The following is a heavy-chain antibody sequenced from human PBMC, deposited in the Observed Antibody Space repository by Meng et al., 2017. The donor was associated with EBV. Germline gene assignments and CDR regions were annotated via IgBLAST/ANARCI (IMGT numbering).Heavy chain of an antibody. J-gene: IGHJ5*02. V-gene: IGHV4-39*01. CDR3: ARPFPSWQSPRLDPFGA. CDR2: VHYTGST. D-gene: IGHD6-19*01. CDR1: XDSISSFYY. Sequence: QLQLRESGPGQVKPSXXXXHTXXGXXDSISSFYYWGWIRQPPGRGLEWIGSVHYTGSTYYSPSLKSRVTVSVDTSKNQFSLRLTSVTAADTAVYYCARPFPSWQSPRLDPFGAWGQGTLVTVSS.